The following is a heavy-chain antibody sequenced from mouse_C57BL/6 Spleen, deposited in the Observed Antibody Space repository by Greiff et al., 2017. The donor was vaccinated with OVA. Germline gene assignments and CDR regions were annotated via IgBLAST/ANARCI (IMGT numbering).Heavy chain of an antibody. CDR3: ARWELLHSYYAMDY. V-gene: IGHV1-64*01. CDR2: IHPNSGST. J-gene: IGHJ4*01. CDR1: GYTFTSYW. Sequence: QVQLQQPGAELVKPGASVKLSCKASGYTFTSYWMHWVKQRPGQGLEWIGMIHPNSGSTNYNEKFKSKATLTVDKSSSTVYMQLSSLTSEDSAVYYWARWELLHSYYAMDYWGQGTSVTVSS. D-gene: IGHD1-1*01.